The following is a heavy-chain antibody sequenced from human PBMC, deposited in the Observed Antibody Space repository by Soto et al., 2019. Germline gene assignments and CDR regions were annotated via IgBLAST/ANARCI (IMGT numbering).Heavy chain of an antibody. D-gene: IGHD3-10*01. Sequence: QVQLVQSGAEVKKPGSSVKVSCKASGDTFSFYTLNSVRQAPGQGFEWVGRVNPILAMSSSAHKFQGRVSMLADKATGTAYMELRSLRSDDTAVYYCATTSGSGSSPFDYWGEGTLVTVSS. CDR2: VNPILAMS. CDR1: GDTFSFYT. V-gene: IGHV1-69*02. CDR3: ATTSGSGSSPFDY. J-gene: IGHJ4*02.